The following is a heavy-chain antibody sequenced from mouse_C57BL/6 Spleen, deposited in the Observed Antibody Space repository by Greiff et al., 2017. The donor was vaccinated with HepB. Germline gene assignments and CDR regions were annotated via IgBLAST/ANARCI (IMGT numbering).Heavy chain of an antibody. CDR1: GYTFTDYY. CDR3: ARGGTAPDWYFDV. V-gene: IGHV1-76*01. D-gene: IGHD2-14*01. Sequence: QVQLKQSGAELVRPGASVKLSCKASGYTFTDYYINWVKQRPGQGLEWIARIYPGSGNTYYNEKFKGKATLTAEKSSSTAYMQLSSLTSEDSAVYFCARGGTAPDWYFDVWGTGTTVTVSS. J-gene: IGHJ1*03. CDR2: IYPGSGNT.